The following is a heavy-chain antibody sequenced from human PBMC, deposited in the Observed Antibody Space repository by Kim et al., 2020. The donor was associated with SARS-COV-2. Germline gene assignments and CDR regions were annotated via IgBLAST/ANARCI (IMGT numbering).Heavy chain of an antibody. Sequence: YVDSVKGWFTIARDNSKNTLYLQMHSLRAEDMAVYYCAKDSSGWRLFDYWGQGTLVTVSS. CDR3: AKDSSGWRLFDY. J-gene: IGHJ4*02. D-gene: IGHD6-19*01. V-gene: IGHV3-23*01.